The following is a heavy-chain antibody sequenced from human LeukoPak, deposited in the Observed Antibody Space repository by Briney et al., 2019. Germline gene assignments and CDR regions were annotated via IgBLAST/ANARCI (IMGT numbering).Heavy chain of an antibody. CDR2: IYSVGST. V-gene: IGHV3-53*01. CDR3: ARGGASDI. J-gene: IGHJ3*02. Sequence: GGSLRLSCAASGFTVSSNHMSWVRQAPGKGLEWVSIIYSVGSTLYADSVKDQFTISRDNSKNTLYLQMNSLRVEDTAVYYCARGGASDIWGQGTMVTVSS. CDR1: GFTVSSNH.